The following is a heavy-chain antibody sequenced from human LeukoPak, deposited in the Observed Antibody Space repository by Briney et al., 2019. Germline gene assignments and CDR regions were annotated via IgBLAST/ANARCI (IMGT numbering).Heavy chain of an antibody. J-gene: IGHJ4*02. D-gene: IGHD2-8*01. CDR1: GFTFSDYY. CDR2: ISSRGDTI. Sequence: GGSLRLSCAASGFTFSDYYMSWIRQAPGKGLECVSYISSRGDTIYYADSVKGRFTISRDNAKNSLYLQMNSLRAEDTAVYYCARRGTNGGRPFDYWGQGTLVTVSS. V-gene: IGHV3-11*01. CDR3: ARRGTNGGRPFDY.